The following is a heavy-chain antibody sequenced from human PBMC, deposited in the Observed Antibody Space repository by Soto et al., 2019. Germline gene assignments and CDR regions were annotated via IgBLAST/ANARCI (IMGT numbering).Heavy chain of an antibody. J-gene: IGHJ4*02. CDR3: IADVGTPIAFDY. CDR2: IKSKTGGGTA. V-gene: IGHV3-15*07. CDR1: GFTFSNAW. Sequence: GGSLRLSCAASGFTFSNAWMNWVRQAPGKGLEWVGHIKSKTGGGTADYAAPVGGRFTISRDDSKTTLYLQMNSLKTEDTGVYYCIADVGTPIAFDYWGQGTLVTVSS. D-gene: IGHD2-21*02.